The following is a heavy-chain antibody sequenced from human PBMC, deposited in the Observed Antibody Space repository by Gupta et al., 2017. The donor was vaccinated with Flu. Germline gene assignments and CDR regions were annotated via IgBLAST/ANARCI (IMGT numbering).Heavy chain of an antibody. J-gene: IGHJ4*02. CDR2: RWYDGSNK. Sequence: QVQLVESGGGVVQPGRSLRLSCAASGFTFSSYGMHWVRQAPGKGLEWVAVRWYDGSNKYYADSVKGRFTISRDNSKNTLYLQMNSLRAEDTAVYYCARDHQEYSGSNYFDYWGQGTLVTVSS. CDR3: ARDHQEYSGSNYFDY. D-gene: IGHD1-26*01. CDR1: GFTFSSYG. V-gene: IGHV3-33*01.